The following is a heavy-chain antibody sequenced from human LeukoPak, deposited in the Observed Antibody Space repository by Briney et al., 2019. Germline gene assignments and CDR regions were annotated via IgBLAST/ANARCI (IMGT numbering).Heavy chain of an antibody. CDR2: IFPDDSDA. J-gene: IGHJ2*01. CDR3: ARREDWYFDL. CDR1: GYTFNNYW. Sequence: GESLKISCAASGYTFNNYWSGWVRQMPGKGLEWMGNIFPDDSDATYSPSFLGQVTLSADKSISTAYLHWSSLKASDTAIYYCARREDWYFDLWGRGTLVTVSS. V-gene: IGHV5-51*01.